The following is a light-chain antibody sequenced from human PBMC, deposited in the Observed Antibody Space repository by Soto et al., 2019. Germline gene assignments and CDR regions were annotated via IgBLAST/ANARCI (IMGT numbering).Light chain of an antibody. J-gene: IGLJ1*01. CDR2: DVS. V-gene: IGLV2-14*01. CDR1: ISDVGGYDY. Sequence: QSALTQPASVSGSPGQSITISCTGTISDVGGYDYVSWYQQHPGKAPKLMIYDVSNRPSGVSNRFSGSKSGNTASLTISGLQADDEADYYCSSYTTSSTYVFGTGTKV. CDR3: SSYTTSSTYV.